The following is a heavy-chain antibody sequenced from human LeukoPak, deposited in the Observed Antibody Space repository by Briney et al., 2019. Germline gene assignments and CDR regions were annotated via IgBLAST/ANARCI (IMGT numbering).Heavy chain of an antibody. CDR2: IRSNSDGGTI. J-gene: IGHJ4*02. D-gene: IGHD6-13*01. CDR1: GFTFSNAW. V-gene: IGHV3-15*07. CDR3: AKVGRWWQQLVCHFDY. Sequence: GGSLRLSCATSGFTFSNAWMNWVRQAPGKGLEWVGRIRSNSDGGTIDYAAPVKGRFTLSRDDSKTTLYLQMNSLQTEDTAVYYCAKVGRWWQQLVCHFDYWGQGTLVTVSS.